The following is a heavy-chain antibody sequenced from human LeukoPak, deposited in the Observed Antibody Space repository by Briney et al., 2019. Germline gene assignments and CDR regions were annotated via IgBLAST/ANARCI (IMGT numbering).Heavy chain of an antibody. CDR1: GYSFTSYW. V-gene: IGHV5-10-1*01. J-gene: IGHJ6*02. CDR2: IDPSDSYT. CDR3: ARHVPRGARYYYGMDV. D-gene: IGHD5-12*01. Sequence: AGESLKISCKGSGYSFTSYWISWVRQMPGKGLEWVGRIDPSDSYTNYSPSFQGHVTISADKSISTAYLQWSSLKASDTAMYYCARHVPRGARYYYGMDVWGQGTTVTVSS.